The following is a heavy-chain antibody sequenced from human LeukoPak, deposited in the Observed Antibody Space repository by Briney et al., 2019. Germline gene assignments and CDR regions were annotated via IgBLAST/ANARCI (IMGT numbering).Heavy chain of an antibody. CDR2: ISAYNGNT. J-gene: IGHJ3*02. Sequence: EASVKVSCKASGYTSTSYSITWVRQAPGQGLEWMGWISAYNGNTNYAQKLQGRVTMTTDTSTSTAYMELRSLRSDDTAVYYCARGGYSYGFDIWGQGTMVTVSS. CDR1: GYTSTSYS. D-gene: IGHD5-18*01. CDR3: ARGGYSYGFDI. V-gene: IGHV1-18*01.